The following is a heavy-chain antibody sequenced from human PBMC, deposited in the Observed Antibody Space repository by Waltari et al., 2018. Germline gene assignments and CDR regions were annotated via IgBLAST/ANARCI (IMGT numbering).Heavy chain of an antibody. V-gene: IGHV4-38-2*01. CDR2: IYHSGST. Sequence: LSLTCAVSGYSISSGYYWGWIRQPPGKGLEWIGSIYHSGSTYYNPSLKSRVTISVDTSKNQFSLKLSSVTAADTAVYYCARTGYSSSWYYFDYWGQGTLVTVSS. CDR3: ARTGYSSSWYYFDY. D-gene: IGHD6-13*01. J-gene: IGHJ4*02. CDR1: GYSISSGYY.